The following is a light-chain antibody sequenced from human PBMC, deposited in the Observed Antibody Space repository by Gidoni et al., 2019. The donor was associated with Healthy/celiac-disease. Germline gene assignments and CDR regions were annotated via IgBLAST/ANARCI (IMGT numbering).Light chain of an antibody. Sequence: DLQMTQSPSSLSASVGDRVTITCRASQRISSYLNWYQQKPGKAPKLLIYAASSLQSGVPLRFSGSGSGTDFTLTISSLQPEDFATYYCQQSYSTPHTFGGGTKVEIK. CDR2: AAS. J-gene: IGKJ4*01. CDR3: QQSYSTPHT. V-gene: IGKV1-39*01. CDR1: QRISSY.